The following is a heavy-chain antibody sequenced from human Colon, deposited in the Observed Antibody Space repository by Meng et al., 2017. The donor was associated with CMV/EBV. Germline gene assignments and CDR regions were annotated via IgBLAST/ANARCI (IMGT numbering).Heavy chain of an antibody. CDR3: ARDGLWGFGGSDY. V-gene: IGHV1-2*02. J-gene: IGHJ4*02. Sequence: QPVQSGAEVEKPGASVKVSRKASGFNLYDYYMHWVRQSPGQGPEWMGWINPNNGYTHYAQKFQGRVTMTSDKSITTVYMEVSRLGSDDTAIYYCARDGLWGFGGSDYWGQGTLVTVSS. D-gene: IGHD3-16*01. CDR2: INPNNGYT. CDR1: GFNLYDYY.